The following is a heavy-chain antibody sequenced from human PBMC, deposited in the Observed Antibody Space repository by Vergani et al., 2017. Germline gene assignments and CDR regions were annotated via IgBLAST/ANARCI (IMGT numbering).Heavy chain of an antibody. Sequence: EEQLLESGGGFVQPGGSLRLSCAASGFTFSNFAMIWVRQAPGKGLEWVSTISASGGSSYYTDSVKGRFTISRDNSNSTLFLQMNSLRAEDTAIFYCAKSRFQGVSVAGPIFEYWGQGTLVTVSS. CDR2: ISASGGSS. V-gene: IGHV3-23*01. CDR1: GFTFSNFA. J-gene: IGHJ4*02. D-gene: IGHD6-19*01. CDR3: AKSRFQGVSVAGPIFEY.